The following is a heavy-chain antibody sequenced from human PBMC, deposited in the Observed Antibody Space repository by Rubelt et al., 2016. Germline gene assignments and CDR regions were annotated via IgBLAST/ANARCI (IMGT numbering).Heavy chain of an antibody. CDR2: IYYSGST. J-gene: IGHJ6*02. CDR1: GGSISSYY. V-gene: IGHV4-59*12. Sequence: QVQLQESGPGLVKPSETLSLTCTVSGGSISSYYWSWIRQPPGKGLEWIGYIYYSGSTNYNPSLKSRVTISVDTSKNQFSLKLSSVTAADTAVYYCARTPGITIFGVVTHRYGMDVWGQGTTVTVSS. D-gene: IGHD3-3*01. CDR3: ARTPGITIFGVVTHRYGMDV.